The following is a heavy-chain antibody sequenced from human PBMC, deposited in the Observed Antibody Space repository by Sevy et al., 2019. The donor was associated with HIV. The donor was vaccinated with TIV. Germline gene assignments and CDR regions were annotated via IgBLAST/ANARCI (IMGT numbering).Heavy chain of an antibody. Sequence: ASVKVSCKASGGTFSSYGISWVRQAPGEGLEWMGWIIPIFRTANYAQKFQGRVTITADESTSTAYMELSSLRSEDTAVYYCARSSESYPFYDAFDIWGQGTMVTVSS. D-gene: IGHD1-26*01. CDR3: ARSSESYPFYDAFDI. J-gene: IGHJ3*02. V-gene: IGHV1-69*13. CDR1: GGTFSSYG. CDR2: IIPIFRTA.